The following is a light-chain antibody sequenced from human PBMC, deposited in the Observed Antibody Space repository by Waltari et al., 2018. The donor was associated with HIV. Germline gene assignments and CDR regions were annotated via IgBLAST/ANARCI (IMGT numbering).Light chain of an antibody. J-gene: IGLJ2*01. Sequence: QSALTQPASVSGSPGQSITIPCSGTSTDVGAYNSLSWYLQHPGKAPKLIIYDVNKRPSGGYIRFSGSKFGNTASLFISGLQAEDEAEYFCSSYTGSSTIFGAGTTLTVL. V-gene: IGLV2-14*03. CDR3: SSYTGSSTI. CDR2: DVN. CDR1: STDVGAYNS.